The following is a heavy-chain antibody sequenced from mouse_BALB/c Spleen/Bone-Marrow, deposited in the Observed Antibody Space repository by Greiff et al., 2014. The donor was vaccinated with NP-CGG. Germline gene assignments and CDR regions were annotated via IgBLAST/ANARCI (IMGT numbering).Heavy chain of an antibody. V-gene: IGHV1S135*01. Sequence: EVQGVESGPELEKPGASVKISCKTSGYSFTGYHMNWVTQRNGKSLEWIGNINPYYGSTGYNQKFKGKATLTVDKSSSTAFMQLKGLTSEDSAVYYCARSDGINFAMDFWGQGTSVTVSS. CDR2: INPYYGST. D-gene: IGHD2-1*01. CDR3: ARSDGINFAMDF. J-gene: IGHJ4*01. CDR1: GYSFTGYH.